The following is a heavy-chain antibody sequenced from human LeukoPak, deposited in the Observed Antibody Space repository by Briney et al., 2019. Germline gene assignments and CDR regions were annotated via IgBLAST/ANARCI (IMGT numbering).Heavy chain of an antibody. J-gene: IGHJ6*04. CDR2: LKQEGSEK. CDR1: GFTFRIYW. D-gene: IGHD6-13*01. Sequence: GGSLRLSCAASGFTFRIYWMSWVPQAPGKGREWVANLKQEGSEKYYLDSVKGRFTISRDKAKNSLYLQMNSLRAEDTAVYYCARVGTAAGTLYYYYGMDVWGKGTTVTVSS. CDR3: ARVGTAAGTLYYYYGMDV. V-gene: IGHV3-7*03.